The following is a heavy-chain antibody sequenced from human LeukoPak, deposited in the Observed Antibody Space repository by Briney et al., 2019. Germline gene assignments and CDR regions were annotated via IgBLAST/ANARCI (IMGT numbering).Heavy chain of an antibody. CDR1: GFTFSSYG. CDR3: ARDQSYDSSGPDY. CDR2: IWYDGSNK. Sequence: GGSLRLSCAASGFTFSSYGMHWVRQAPGKGLEWVAVIWYDGSNKYYADSVKGRFTISRDNSKNTLYLQMNSLRAEDTAVYYCARDQSYDSSGPDYWGQGTLVTVSS. J-gene: IGHJ4*02. D-gene: IGHD3-22*01. V-gene: IGHV3-33*01.